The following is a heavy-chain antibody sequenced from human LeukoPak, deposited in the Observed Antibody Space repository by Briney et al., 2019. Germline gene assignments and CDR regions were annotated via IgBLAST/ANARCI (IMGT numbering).Heavy chain of an antibody. Sequence: PGGSLRLSCAASGFTVSSNYMSWVRQAPGKGVEWVSVIYSGGSTYYADSVKGRFTISRDNSKNKLYLQMNSLRAEDTAVYYCARGVPAAMRYYYYYMDVWGKGTTVTVSS. J-gene: IGHJ6*03. CDR1: GFTVSSNY. CDR3: ARGVPAAMRYYYYYMDV. V-gene: IGHV3-53*01. CDR2: IYSGGST. D-gene: IGHD2-2*01.